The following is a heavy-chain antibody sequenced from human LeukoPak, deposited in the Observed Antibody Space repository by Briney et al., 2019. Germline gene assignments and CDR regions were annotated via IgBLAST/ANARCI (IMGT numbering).Heavy chain of an antibody. V-gene: IGHV3-11*01. D-gene: IGHD6-13*01. J-gene: IGHJ4*02. Sequence: GGSLRLSCAASGFTFSDYYMRWIRQAPGKGLEWVSYISSSGSTIYYADSVKGRFTISRDNAKNSLYLQMNSLRAEDTAVYYCARATSSWYPVDYWGQGTLVTVSS. CDR1: GFTFSDYY. CDR2: ISSSGSTI. CDR3: ARATSSWYPVDY.